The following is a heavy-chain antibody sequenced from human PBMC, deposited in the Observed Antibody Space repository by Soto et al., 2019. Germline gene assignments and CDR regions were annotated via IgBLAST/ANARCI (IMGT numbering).Heavy chain of an antibody. V-gene: IGHV4-30-2*01. Sequence: SETLSLTCSVSGDSISSVGYSWSWIRQPPGKGLEWIGYIYHSGSTYYNPSLKSRVTISVDRSKNQFSLKLSSVTAADTAVYYCARGMTTVTTLDYWGQGTLVTVS. CDR2: IYHSGST. CDR1: GDSISSVGYS. D-gene: IGHD4-4*01. CDR3: ARGMTTVTTLDY. J-gene: IGHJ4*02.